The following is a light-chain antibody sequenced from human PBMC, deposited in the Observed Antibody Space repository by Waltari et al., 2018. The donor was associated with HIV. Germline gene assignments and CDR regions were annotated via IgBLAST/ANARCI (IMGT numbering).Light chain of an antibody. Sequence: EIVLTQSPGTLSSSPGERATLSCRATQSVSRNYLAWYQQKPGQSPRLLIYGASSRATDIPDRFSGSGAGTVFTLTITRLEPEDFAVYYCQQYGSSPWTFGHGTKVEIK. CDR3: QQYGSSPWT. CDR1: QSVSRNY. V-gene: IGKV3-20*01. J-gene: IGKJ1*01. CDR2: GAS.